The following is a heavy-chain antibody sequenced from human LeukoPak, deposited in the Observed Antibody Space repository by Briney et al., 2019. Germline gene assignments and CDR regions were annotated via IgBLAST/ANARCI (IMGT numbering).Heavy chain of an antibody. V-gene: IGHV3-7*01. CDR2: IKQVGSEK. Sequence: PGGSLRLSCAASGFTFSTYWMSWVRQAPGKGLEWVANIKQVGSEKYYVDSVKGRFTISRDNTKNSLYLQMNSLRAEDTAVYYCARVSVWGYGPSNSNSSYYYYMDVWGKGTTVTVSS. CDR1: GFTFSTYW. D-gene: IGHD5-18*01. J-gene: IGHJ6*03. CDR3: ARVSVWGYGPSNSNSSYYYYMDV.